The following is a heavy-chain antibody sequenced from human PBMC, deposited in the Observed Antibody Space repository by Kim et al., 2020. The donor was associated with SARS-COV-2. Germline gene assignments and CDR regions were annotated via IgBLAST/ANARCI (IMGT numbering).Heavy chain of an antibody. J-gene: IGHJ6*02. D-gene: IGHD3-10*01. CDR1: GGSISSYY. Sequence: SETLSLTCTVSGGSISSYYWSWIRQPPGKGLEWIGYIYYSGSTNYNPSLKSRVTISVDTSKNQFSLKLSSVTAADTAVYYCARDRPLWLGVGGMDVWGQGTTVTVSS. CDR2: IYYSGST. V-gene: IGHV4-59*01. CDR3: ARDRPLWLGVGGMDV.